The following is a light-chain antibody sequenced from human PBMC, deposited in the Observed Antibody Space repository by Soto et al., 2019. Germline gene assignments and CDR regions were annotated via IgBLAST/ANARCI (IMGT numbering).Light chain of an antibody. Sequence: DIQMTQSPSTLSASVGDRVIITCRASQSISSWLAWYQQRPGKAPKLLIYKASTLAGGVPSRFSGSGSRTEFTLTISSLQPDDFASYYCQQYDSYPLTFGGGTKVEIK. CDR2: KAS. CDR3: QQYDSYPLT. J-gene: IGKJ4*01. CDR1: QSISSW. V-gene: IGKV1-5*03.